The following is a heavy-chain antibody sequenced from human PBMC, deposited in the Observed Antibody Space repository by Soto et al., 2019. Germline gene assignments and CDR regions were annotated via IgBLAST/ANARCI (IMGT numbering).Heavy chain of an antibody. CDR3: VRQGIVGATTPLDY. Sequence: GWSLRLSCAASGFTFSSYAMFWVRQAPGKGLEWVALISYDGNNQYSADSVKGRFTISRDNSKNTLYLQMNSLRAEDTAVYYCVRQGIVGATTPLDYWGQGTLVTVSS. D-gene: IGHD1-26*01. CDR2: ISYDGNNQ. J-gene: IGHJ4*02. V-gene: IGHV3-30-3*01. CDR1: GFTFSSYA.